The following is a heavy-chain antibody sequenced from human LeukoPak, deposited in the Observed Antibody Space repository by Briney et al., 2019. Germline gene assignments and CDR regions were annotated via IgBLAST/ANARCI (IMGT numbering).Heavy chain of an antibody. Sequence: SVKVSCKASGYTFTGYYMHWVRQAPGQGLEWMGWINPNSGGTNYAQKFQGRVTMTRDTSISTAYMELSRLRSGDTAVYYCARASYDFWSGYRAFDIWGQGTMVTVSS. V-gene: IGHV1-2*02. CDR1: GYTFTGYY. CDR2: INPNSGGT. CDR3: ARASYDFWSGYRAFDI. D-gene: IGHD3-3*01. J-gene: IGHJ3*02.